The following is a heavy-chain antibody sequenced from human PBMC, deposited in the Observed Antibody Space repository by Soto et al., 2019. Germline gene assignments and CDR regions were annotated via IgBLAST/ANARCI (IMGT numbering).Heavy chain of an antibody. V-gene: IGHV4-39*01. J-gene: IGHJ4*02. Sequence: NPSETLSLTCTVSGGSISSSSYYWGWIRQPPGKGLEWIGSIYYSGSTYYNPSLKSRVTISVDTSKNQFSLKLSSVTAADTAVYYCARHAATTMVRGVTELDYWGQGTLVTVSS. D-gene: IGHD3-10*01. CDR2: IYYSGST. CDR3: ARHAATTMVRGVTELDY. CDR1: GGSISSSSYY.